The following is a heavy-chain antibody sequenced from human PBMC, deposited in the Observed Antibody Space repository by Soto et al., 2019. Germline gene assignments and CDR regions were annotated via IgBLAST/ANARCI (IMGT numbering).Heavy chain of an antibody. J-gene: IGHJ1*01. V-gene: IGHV1-69*13. CDR2: IIPIFGTA. CDR1: GGTFSSYA. D-gene: IGHD1-26*01. Sequence: GASVKVSCKASGGTFSSYAISWSRQAPGQGLEWMGGIIPIFGTANYAQKFQGRVTITADESTSTAYMELSSLRSEDTAVYYCARAPIVGATKYFQHWGQGTLVTVSS. CDR3: ARAPIVGATKYFQH.